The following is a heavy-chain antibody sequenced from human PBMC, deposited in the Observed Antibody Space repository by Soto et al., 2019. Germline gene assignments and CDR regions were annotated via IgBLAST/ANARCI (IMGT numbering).Heavy chain of an antibody. Sequence: GASVKVTCKASGGTFSSSAIRWVRQAPGQGLEWMGGIIPIFGTANYAQKFQGRVTITADESTSTAYMELSSLRSEDTAVYYCAREGVGQLVTINAFEIWGQGTMVTGSS. J-gene: IGHJ3*02. CDR1: GGTFSSSA. CDR3: AREGVGQLVTINAFEI. D-gene: IGHD6-6*01. V-gene: IGHV1-69*13. CDR2: IIPIFGTA.